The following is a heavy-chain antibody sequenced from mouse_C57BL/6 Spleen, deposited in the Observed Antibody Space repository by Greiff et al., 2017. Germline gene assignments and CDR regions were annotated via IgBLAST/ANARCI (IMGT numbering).Heavy chain of an antibody. D-gene: IGHD1-1*01. CDR1: GYTFTDYE. CDR3: TRQGITTVVAHWYFDV. V-gene: IGHV1-15*01. Sequence: VQLQQSGAELVRPGASVTLSCKASGYTFTDYEMHWVKQTPVHGLEWIGAIDPETGGTAYNQKFKGKAILTADKSSSTAYMELRSLTSEDSAVYYCTRQGITTVVAHWYFDVWGTGTTVTVSS. J-gene: IGHJ1*03. CDR2: IDPETGGT.